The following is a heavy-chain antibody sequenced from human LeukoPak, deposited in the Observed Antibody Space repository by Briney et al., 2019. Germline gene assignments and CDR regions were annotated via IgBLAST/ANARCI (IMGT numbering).Heavy chain of an antibody. CDR2: ISYDGGNK. CDR1: GFIFSSYG. D-gene: IGHD6-19*01. Sequence: GGSLRLSCAASGFIFSSYGMHWVRQAPGKGLEWVAVISYDGGNKYYADSVKGRFTISRDNSKNTLYLQMNNLRAEDTAVYYCAGSSGWSPPYYFYGMDVWGQGTTVTVSS. J-gene: IGHJ6*02. V-gene: IGHV3-30*03. CDR3: AGSSGWSPPYYFYGMDV.